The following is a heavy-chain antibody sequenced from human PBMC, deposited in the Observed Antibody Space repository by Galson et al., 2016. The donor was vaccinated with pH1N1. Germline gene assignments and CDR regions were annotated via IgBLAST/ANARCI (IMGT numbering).Heavy chain of an antibody. V-gene: IGHV1-24*01. CDR2: FDPEDGEI. CDR1: GYSLTDLS. Sequence: SVKVSCKVSGYSLTDLSMHWVRQAPGKGLEWMGGFDPEDGEIIYAQKFQGRVTMTEDTSTDTAYMELSSLRSEDTAVYYCAIGKLVAGFPDSELDYWGQGTLVTVSS. D-gene: IGHD6-19*01. CDR3: AIGKLVAGFPDSELDY. J-gene: IGHJ4*02.